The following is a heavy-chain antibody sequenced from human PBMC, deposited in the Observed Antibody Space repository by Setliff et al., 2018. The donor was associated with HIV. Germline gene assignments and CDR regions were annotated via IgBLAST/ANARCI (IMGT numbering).Heavy chain of an antibody. Sequence: GESLKISCKGSGYSFTNYWIGWVRQMPGKGLEWMGIIYPGDSDTRYSPSLQGQVTISADKSISTAYLQWSSLKASDNAMYYCARHLGLPDATDYMDVWGKGTTVTVSS. J-gene: IGHJ6*03. CDR3: ARHLGLPDATDYMDV. CDR2: IYPGDSDT. CDR1: GYSFTNYW. V-gene: IGHV5-51*01. D-gene: IGHD2-2*01.